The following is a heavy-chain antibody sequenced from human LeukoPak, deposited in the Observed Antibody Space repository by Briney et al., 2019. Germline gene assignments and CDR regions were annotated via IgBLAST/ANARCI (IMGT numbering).Heavy chain of an antibody. CDR2: ISGSGGST. D-gene: IGHD3-22*01. CDR1: GFTFSSYA. V-gene: IGHV3-23*01. J-gene: IGHJ4*02. CDR3: AKAYYYDSSGYYFDY. Sequence: GGSLRLSCAASGFTFSSYAMSWVRQAPGTGLEWVSAISGSGGSTYYADSVKGRFTISRDNSKNTLYLQMNSLRAEDTAVYYCAKAYYYDSSGYYFDYWGQGTLVTVSS.